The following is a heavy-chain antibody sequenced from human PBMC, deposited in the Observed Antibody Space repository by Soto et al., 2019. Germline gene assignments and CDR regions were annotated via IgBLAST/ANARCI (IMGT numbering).Heavy chain of an antibody. V-gene: IGHV4-31*03. CDR1: GGSISSGGYY. CDR3: ARDRGNYGDELDY. CDR2: IYYSGST. D-gene: IGHD4-17*01. Sequence: PSETLSLTCTVSGGSISSGGYYWSWIPQHPGKGLERIGYIYYSGSTYYNPSLKSRVTISVDTSKNQFSLKLSSVTAADTAVYYCARDRGNYGDELDYWGQGTLVTVSS. J-gene: IGHJ4*02.